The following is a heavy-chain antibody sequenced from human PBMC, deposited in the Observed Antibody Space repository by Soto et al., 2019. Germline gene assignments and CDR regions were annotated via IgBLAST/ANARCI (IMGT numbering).Heavy chain of an antibody. CDR3: ARTDGYEIEY. V-gene: IGHV5-51*01. J-gene: IGHJ4*02. CDR1: GYSLVSYW. D-gene: IGHD2-21*01. Sequence: PGESLKISCQGSGYSLVSYWIAWVRQRPGKGLEWMGSIYPGDSDTTNSPSFQGQVTMSVEKSITTVYLQWNSLKASDSAMYYCARTDGYEIEYWGQGTLVTVSS. CDR2: IYPGDSDT.